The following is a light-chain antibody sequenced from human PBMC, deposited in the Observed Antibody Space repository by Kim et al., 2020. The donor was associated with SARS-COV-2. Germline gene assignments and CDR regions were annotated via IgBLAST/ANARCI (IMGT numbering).Light chain of an antibody. CDR2: WAS. Sequence: DIVMTQSPDSLAVSLGERATLNCKSSQTVLYNSNNKNYLAWYQQKPGQAPKLLIFWASIRESGVSDRFSGSGSETDFTLTISSLQAEDVAGYYCQQDYSTPPSLGQGTMLESK. J-gene: IGKJ2*03. V-gene: IGKV4-1*01. CDR3: QQDYSTPPS. CDR1: QTVLYNSNNKNY.